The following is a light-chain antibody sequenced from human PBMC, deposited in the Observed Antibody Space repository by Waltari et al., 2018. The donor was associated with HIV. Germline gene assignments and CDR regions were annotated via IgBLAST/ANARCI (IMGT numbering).Light chain of an antibody. V-gene: IGLV2-23*01. J-gene: IGLJ2*01. CDR2: EGN. CDR1: SSDVGTYSL. Sequence: QSALTQPASVSGSPGQSITISCTGTSSDVGTYSLVSWYQHHPGKAPKLMIYEGNKRPSAVSNRFAGSKSGNTASLTISGLQAEDEADYYCSSYTSFSTVLFGGGTKLTVL. CDR3: SSYTSFSTVL.